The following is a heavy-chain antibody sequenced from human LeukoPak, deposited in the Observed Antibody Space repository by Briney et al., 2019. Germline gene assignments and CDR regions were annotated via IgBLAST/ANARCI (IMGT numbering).Heavy chain of an antibody. CDR3: AREGRPDDYGDYVGCFDY. J-gene: IGHJ4*02. CDR2: ISAYNGNT. V-gene: IGHV1-18*01. Sequence: GASVKVSCEASGYTFTSYGISWVRQAPGQGLEWVGWISAYNGNTNYAQKLQGRVTMTTDTSTSTAYMELRSLRSDDTAVYYCAREGRPDDYGDYVGCFDYWGQGTLVTVSS. CDR1: GYTFTSYG. D-gene: IGHD4-17*01.